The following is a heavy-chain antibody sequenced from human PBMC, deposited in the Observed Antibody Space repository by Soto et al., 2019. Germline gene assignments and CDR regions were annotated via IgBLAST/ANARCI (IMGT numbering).Heavy chain of an antibody. CDR1: GFTFSDST. D-gene: IGHD6-13*01. V-gene: IGHV3-73*01. Sequence: EVQLVESGGGLVQPGGSLKLSCAASGFTFSDSTVHWVRQASGKGLEWVGRIRSKADSYATAYAASVKGRFTISRDDSQNTAYLQISSLKNEDTAVYYCTGRQLENWGQGTLVTVSS. J-gene: IGHJ4*02. CDR3: TGRQLEN. CDR2: IRSKADSYAT.